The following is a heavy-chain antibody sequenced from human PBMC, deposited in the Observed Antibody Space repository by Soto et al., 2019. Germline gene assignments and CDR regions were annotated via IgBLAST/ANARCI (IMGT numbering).Heavy chain of an antibody. CDR2: IIPIFGTA. J-gene: IGHJ5*02. CDR1: GGTFSSYA. CDR3: ARKSDYYDILTGPATENWFDP. Sequence: ASVKVSCKASGGTFSSYAISWVRQAPGQGLEWMGGIIPIFGTANYAQKFQGRVTITADESTSTAYMEPSSLRSEDTAVYYCARKSDYYDILTGPATENWFDPWGQGTLVTVSS. V-gene: IGHV1-69*13. D-gene: IGHD3-9*01.